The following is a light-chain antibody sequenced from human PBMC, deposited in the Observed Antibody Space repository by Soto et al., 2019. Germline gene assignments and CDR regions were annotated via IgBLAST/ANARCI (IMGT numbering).Light chain of an antibody. V-gene: IGKV1-5*03. Sequence: DIQMTQSPSTLSASVGDRVTIACRASQNIGRWLAWYQHKPGKAPKLLIYKASTLGSGVPSRFSGSESGTEFTLTLSSLQPYYFATYYCQQYDTSYTFGGGTKVDIK. CDR1: QNIGRW. CDR3: QQYDTSYT. J-gene: IGKJ4*01. CDR2: KAS.